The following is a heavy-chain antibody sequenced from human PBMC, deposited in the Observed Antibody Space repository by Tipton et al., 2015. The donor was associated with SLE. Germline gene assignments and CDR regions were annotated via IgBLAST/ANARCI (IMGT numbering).Heavy chain of an antibody. CDR1: GGTFSSYA. D-gene: IGHD6-6*01. V-gene: IGHV1-69*06. CDR2: IIPIFGTA. Sequence: QLVQSGAEVKKPGSSVKVSCKASGGTFSSYAISCVRQAPGQGLEWMGGIIPIFGTANYAQKFQGRVTITADKSTSTAYMELSSLRSEDTAVYYCARGYSSSPGDAFDIWGQGTMVTVSS. J-gene: IGHJ3*02. CDR3: ARGYSSSPGDAFDI.